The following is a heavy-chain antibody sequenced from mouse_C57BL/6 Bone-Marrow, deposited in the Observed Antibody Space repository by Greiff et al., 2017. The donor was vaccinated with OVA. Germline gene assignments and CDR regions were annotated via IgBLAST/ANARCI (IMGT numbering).Heavy chain of an antibody. V-gene: IGHV1-64*01. CDR3: ARGKDGYSWFAY. CDR2: IHPNSGST. Sequence: QVQLQQPGAELVKPGASVKLSCKASGYTFTSYWMHWVKQRPGQGLEWIGMIHPNSGSTNYNEKFKSKATLTVDKSSSTAYMQLSSLTSEDSAVYYGARGKDGYSWFAYWGQGTLVTVSA. J-gene: IGHJ3*01. CDR1: GYTFTSYW. D-gene: IGHD2-3*01.